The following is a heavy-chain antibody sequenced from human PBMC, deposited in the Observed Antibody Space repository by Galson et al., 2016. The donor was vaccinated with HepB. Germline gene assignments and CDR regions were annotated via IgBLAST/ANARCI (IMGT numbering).Heavy chain of an antibody. V-gene: IGHV1-18*01. D-gene: IGHD1-26*01. J-gene: IGHJ4*02. CDR3: ARDRTISGSYNKRISLMDY. Sequence: SVKVSCKASGYTFISYGMSWVRQAPGQGLEWMGCISAYNGNTNYAQKLQGRVTITTDTSTSTAYMELRSVRSDDTAVYCCARDRTISGSYNKRISLMDYWGQGTLVTVSP. CDR1: GYTFISYG. CDR2: ISAYNGNT.